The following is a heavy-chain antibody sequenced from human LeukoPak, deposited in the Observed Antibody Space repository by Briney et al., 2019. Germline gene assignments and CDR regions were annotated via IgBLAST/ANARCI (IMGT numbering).Heavy chain of an antibody. CDR3: ARQAATTSPFDA. D-gene: IGHD1-26*01. Sequence: ASVKVSCKASGYAFTNYAIDWVRQAPGQGLEWMGIINPSGGSTSYAQKFQGRVTMTADTSTSTVYMELRSLTSDDTAVYFCARQAATTSPFDAWGQGTLVTASS. CDR2: INPSGGST. V-gene: IGHV1-46*01. CDR1: GYAFTNYA. J-gene: IGHJ5*02.